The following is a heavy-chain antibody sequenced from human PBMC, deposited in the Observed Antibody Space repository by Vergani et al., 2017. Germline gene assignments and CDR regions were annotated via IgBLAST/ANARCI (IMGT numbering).Heavy chain of an antibody. CDR2: IIPIFGTA. D-gene: IGHD5-18*01. V-gene: IGHV1-69*01. CDR1: GGTFSSYA. CDR3: ARGGYSYGVYYYYYYMDV. Sequence: QVQLVQSGAEVKKPGSSVKVSCKASGGTFSSYAISGVRQAPGQGLEWMGGIIPIFGTANYAQKFQGRVTITADESTSTAYMELSSLRSEDTAVYYCARGGYSYGVYYYYYYMDVWGKGTTVTVSS. J-gene: IGHJ6*03.